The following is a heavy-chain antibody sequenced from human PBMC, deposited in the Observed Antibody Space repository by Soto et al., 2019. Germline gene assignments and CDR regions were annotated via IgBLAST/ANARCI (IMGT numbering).Heavy chain of an antibody. V-gene: IGHV3-11*06. CDR3: ARTIVVVPAATNWFDP. J-gene: IGHJ5*02. D-gene: IGHD2-2*01. CDR1: GFTFSDYY. Sequence: GGSLRLSCAASGFTFSDYYMSWIRQAPGKGLEWVSYISSSSSYTNYADSVKGRFTISRDNAKNSLYLQMNSLRAEDTAVYYCARTIVVVPAATNWFDPWGQGTLVTVSS. CDR2: ISSSSSYT.